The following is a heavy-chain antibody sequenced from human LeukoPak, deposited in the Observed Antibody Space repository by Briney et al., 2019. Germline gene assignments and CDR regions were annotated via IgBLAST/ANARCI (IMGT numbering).Heavy chain of an antibody. V-gene: IGHV3-30*04. CDR3: AKAQYYYYDSSGYIGY. Sequence: GGSLRLSCAASGFTFNTYTMHWVRQAPGKGLEWVAVISNDGSRKFYADSVKGRFTISRDDSKNTVFLQMNSLRAEDTAVYYCAKAQYYYYDSSGYIGYWGQGTLVTVSS. D-gene: IGHD3-22*01. CDR1: GFTFNTYT. CDR2: ISNDGSRK. J-gene: IGHJ4*02.